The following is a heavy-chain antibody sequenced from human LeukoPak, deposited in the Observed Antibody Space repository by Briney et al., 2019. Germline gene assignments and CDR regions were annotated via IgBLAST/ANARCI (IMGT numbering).Heavy chain of an antibody. J-gene: IGHJ6*02. D-gene: IGHD6-19*01. Sequence: GRSLRLSCAASGFTFSTFAMHWVRQPPGKGLEWVAVISYDGGNKYYGDSVKGRFTISRDNSKNTLYLQMNSLRAEDTAVYYCAKDLAQWLVRGGYYYYGMDVWGQGTTVTVSS. V-gene: IGHV3-30*18. CDR2: ISYDGGNK. CDR3: AKDLAQWLVRGGYYYYGMDV. CDR1: GFTFSTFA.